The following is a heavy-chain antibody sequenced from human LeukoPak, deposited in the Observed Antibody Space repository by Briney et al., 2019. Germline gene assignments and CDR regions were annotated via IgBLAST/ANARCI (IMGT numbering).Heavy chain of an antibody. D-gene: IGHD6-13*01. V-gene: IGHV3-7*01. CDR1: GFTFSSYW. J-gene: IGHJ6*02. CDR2: IKQDGSEK. Sequence: PGGSLRLSCAASGFTFSSYWMSWVRQAPGKGLEWVANIKQDGSEKYYVDSVKGRFTISRDNAKNSLYLQMNSLRAEDTAVYYCARDDLRYSSSWYGMDVWGQGTTVTVSS. CDR3: ARDDLRYSSSWYGMDV.